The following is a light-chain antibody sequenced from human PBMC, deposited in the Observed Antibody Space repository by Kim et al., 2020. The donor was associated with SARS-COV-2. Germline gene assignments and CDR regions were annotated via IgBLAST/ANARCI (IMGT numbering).Light chain of an antibody. J-gene: IGKJ4*01. CDR3: HQRSNWPVT. CDR2: DAL. Sequence: LSPGERATLSCRASQSVSSYLAWYQQKPGQAPRLLIYDALNRATGIPARFSGSGSGTEFTLTISSLEPEDFAVYYCHQRSNWPVTFGGGTKVDIK. V-gene: IGKV3-11*01. CDR1: QSVSSY.